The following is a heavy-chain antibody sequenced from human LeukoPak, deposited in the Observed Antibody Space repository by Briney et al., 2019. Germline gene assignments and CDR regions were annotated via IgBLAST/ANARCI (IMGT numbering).Heavy chain of an antibody. D-gene: IGHD1-7*01. V-gene: IGHV4-59*08. Sequence: SETLSLTCTVSGGSIRSYYWSWIRQPPGKGLEWIGYISYSGSTNYSPSLKSRVTISVDTSKNQFSLKLSSVTAADTAVYYCARHAGGTTYNYWGQGTLVTVSP. CDR1: GGSIRSYY. CDR3: ARHAGGTTYNY. J-gene: IGHJ4*02. CDR2: ISYSGST.